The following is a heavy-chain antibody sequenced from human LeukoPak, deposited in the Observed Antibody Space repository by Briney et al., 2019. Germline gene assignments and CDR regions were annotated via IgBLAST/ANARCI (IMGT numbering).Heavy chain of an antibody. CDR3: ARALTYYDFWSGY. D-gene: IGHD3-3*01. CDR1: GYTFTSYY. Sequence: ASVKVSCKASGYTFTSYYMHWVRQAPGQGLEWMGIINPSGGSTSYAQKFQGRFTISRDNAKNSLYLQMNSLRAEDTAVYYCARALTYYDFWSGYWGQGTLVTVSS. J-gene: IGHJ4*02. V-gene: IGHV1-46*01. CDR2: INPSGGST.